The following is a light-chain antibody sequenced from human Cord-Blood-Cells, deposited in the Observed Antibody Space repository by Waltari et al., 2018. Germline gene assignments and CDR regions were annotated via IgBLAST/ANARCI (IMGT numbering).Light chain of an antibody. CDR3: AAWDDSLNGPV. J-gene: IGLJ3*02. Sequence: QSVLTQPPSVSEAPRQRVTISCSGSSSNIGNNAVNWYQQRPGKAPQLLLDYDDLLPSGVSDRFSGSKSGTSASLAISGLQSEDEADYYCAAWDDSLNGPVFGGGTKLTVL. V-gene: IGLV1-36*01. CDR2: YDD. CDR1: SSNIGNNA.